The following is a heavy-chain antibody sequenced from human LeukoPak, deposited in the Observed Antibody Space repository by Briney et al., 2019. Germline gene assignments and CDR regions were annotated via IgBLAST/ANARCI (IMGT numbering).Heavy chain of an antibody. CDR2: IYYSGST. CDR1: GGSISSGSYY. Sequence: PSQTLSLTCTVSGGSISSGSYYWSWIRQPAGKGLEWIGYIYYSGSTNYNPSLKSRVTISVDTSKNQFSLKLSSVTAADTAVYYCARHRQEYCSGGSCYPVPDYWGQGTLVTVSS. CDR3: ARHRQEYCSGGSCYPVPDY. J-gene: IGHJ4*02. V-gene: IGHV4-61*09. D-gene: IGHD2-15*01.